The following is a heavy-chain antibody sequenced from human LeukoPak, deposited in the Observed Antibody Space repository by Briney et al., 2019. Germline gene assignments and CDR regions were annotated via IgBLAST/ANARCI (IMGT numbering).Heavy chain of an antibody. J-gene: IGHJ4*02. Sequence: SGPTLVKPTQTLTLTCTFSGFSLSTSGVGVGWIRQPPGKALEWLALIYWDDDKRYSPSLKSRLTITKDTSKNQVVLTMTNMDPVDTATYYCAHLNFDDFWSGYLYYFDYWGQGTLVTVSS. CDR3: AHLNFDDFWSGYLYYFDY. CDR2: IYWDDDK. D-gene: IGHD3-3*01. CDR1: GFSLSTSGVG. V-gene: IGHV2-5*02.